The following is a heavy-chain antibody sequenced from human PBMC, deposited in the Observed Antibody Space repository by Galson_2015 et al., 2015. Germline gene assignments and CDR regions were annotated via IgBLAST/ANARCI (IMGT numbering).Heavy chain of an antibody. CDR3: ARDGANLDY. V-gene: IGHV3-33*01. D-gene: IGHD3-16*01. CDR2: IWYDGSSK. Sequence: SLRLSCAASGFTFSNFGFHWVRQAPGKGLEWVALIWYDGSSKYYADSVKGRCTISKDNSRNTVYLQMNSLRVEVTAIYFCARDGANLDYWGQGTLVTVS. CDR1: GFTFSNFG. J-gene: IGHJ4*02.